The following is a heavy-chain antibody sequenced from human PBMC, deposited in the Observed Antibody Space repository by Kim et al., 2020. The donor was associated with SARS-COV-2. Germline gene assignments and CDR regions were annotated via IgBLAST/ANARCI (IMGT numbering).Heavy chain of an antibody. CDR1: GDSVSGNSAA. CDR2: TYYRSKWSN. CDR3: ARGSGYDYWFDP. J-gene: IGHJ5*02. D-gene: IGHD5-12*01. V-gene: IGHV6-1*01. Sequence: QTLSLTCAISGDSVSGNSAAWNWIRQSPSRGLEWLGRTYYRSKWSNDYAVSVKSRISINPDTSKNQFSLQLNSVTPDDTAVYYCARGSGYDYWFDPWGQGTLVTVSS.